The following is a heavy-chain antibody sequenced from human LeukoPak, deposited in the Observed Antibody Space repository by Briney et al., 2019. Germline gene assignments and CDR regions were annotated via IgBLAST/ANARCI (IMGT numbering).Heavy chain of an antibody. D-gene: IGHD4-17*01. CDR3: AKAPVLNGDYESHY. V-gene: IGHV3-23*01. CDR2: ISGSGAST. CDR1: GFTLSSYA. J-gene: IGHJ4*02. Sequence: QPGGSLRLSCAASGFTLSSYAMNWVRQAPGKGLEGVSAISGSGASTYYADPVKGRFTISRDNSKNTLYLQMNSLRAEDTAVYYCAKAPVLNGDYESHYWGQGTLVTVSS.